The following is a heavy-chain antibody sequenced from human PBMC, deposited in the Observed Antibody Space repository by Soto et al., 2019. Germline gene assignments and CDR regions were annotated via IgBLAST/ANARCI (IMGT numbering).Heavy chain of an antibody. V-gene: IGHV6-1*01. CDR3: ARDLRIAAAGKEGWFDP. D-gene: IGHD6-13*01. J-gene: IGHJ5*02. CDR1: GDSVSSNSAA. CDR2: TYYRSKWYN. Sequence: SQTLSLTCAISGDSVSSNSAAWNWIRQSPSRGLEWLGRTYYRSKWYNDYAVSVKSRITINPDTSKNQFSLQLNSVTPEDTAVNYCARDLRIAAAGKEGWFDPWGQGTLVTVSS.